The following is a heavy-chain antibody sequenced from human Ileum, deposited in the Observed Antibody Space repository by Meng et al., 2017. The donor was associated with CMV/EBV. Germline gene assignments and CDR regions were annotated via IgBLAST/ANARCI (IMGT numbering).Heavy chain of an antibody. CDR3: ARGDRYCSSTSCYGGGANFQH. CDR2: ISYDGSNK. V-gene: IGHV3-30*04. J-gene: IGHJ1*01. D-gene: IGHD2-2*01. CDR1: GFTFSSYA. Sequence: EGSLRLSCAASGFTFSSYAMHWVRQAPGKGLEWVAVISYDGSNKYYADSVKGRFTISRDNSKNTLYLQMNSLRAEDTAVYYCARGDRYCSSTSCYGGGANFQHWGQGILVTVSS.